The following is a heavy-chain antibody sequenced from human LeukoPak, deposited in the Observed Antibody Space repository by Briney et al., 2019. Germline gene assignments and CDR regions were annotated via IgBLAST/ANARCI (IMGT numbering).Heavy chain of an antibody. CDR3: ARDATYYYDSSGYYY. CDR1: GGTFSSYA. CDR2: IIPIFGTA. J-gene: IGHJ4*02. V-gene: IGHV1-69*06. D-gene: IGHD3-22*01. Sequence: SVKVSCKASGGTFSSYAISWVRQAPGQGLEWMGGIIPIFGTANYAQKFQGRVTITVDKSTSTAYMELSSLRSEDTAVYYCARDATYYYDSSGYYYWGQGTLVTVSS.